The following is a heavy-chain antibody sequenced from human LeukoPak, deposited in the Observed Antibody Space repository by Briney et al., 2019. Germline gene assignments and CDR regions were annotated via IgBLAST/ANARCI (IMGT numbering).Heavy chain of an antibody. J-gene: IGHJ4*02. CDR3: APYYYDSSGYYFSDY. CDR1: GFTVSSNY. V-gene: IGHV3-53*01. D-gene: IGHD3-22*01. Sequence: GGSLRLSCAASGFTVSSNYMSWVRQAPGKGLEWVSVIYSGGSTYYADSVKGRFTISRDNSKNTLYLQMNSLRAEDTAVYYCAPYYYDSSGYYFSDYWGQGTLVTVSS. CDR2: IYSGGST.